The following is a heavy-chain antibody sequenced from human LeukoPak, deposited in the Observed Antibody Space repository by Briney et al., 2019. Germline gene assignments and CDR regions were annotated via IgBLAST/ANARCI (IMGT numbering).Heavy chain of an antibody. J-gene: IGHJ6*03. Sequence: ASVKVSCKASGGTFSSYAISWVRQAPGQGLEWMGWINPNSGGTNYAQKFQGRVTMTRDKSISTAYMEVSRLRSDDTAVYYCARGPTAMTNYYYYYMDVWGKGTTVTISS. V-gene: IGHV1-2*02. CDR2: INPNSGGT. D-gene: IGHD5-18*01. CDR3: ARGPTAMTNYYYYYMDV. CDR1: GGTFSSYA.